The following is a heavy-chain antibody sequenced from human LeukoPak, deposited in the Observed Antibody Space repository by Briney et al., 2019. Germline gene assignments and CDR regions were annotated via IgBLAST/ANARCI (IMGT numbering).Heavy chain of an antibody. CDR2: ISGSGGST. CDR1: GFTFSSYA. V-gene: IGHV3-23*01. CDR3: AKGAYYYDSSGVPPFDY. Sequence: QPGGSLRLSCAASGFTFSSYAMSWVRQAPGKGLEWVSAISGSGGSTYYADSVKGRFTISRDNSKNTPYLQMNSLRAEDTAVYYCAKGAYYYDSSGVPPFDYWGQGTLVTVSS. D-gene: IGHD3-22*01. J-gene: IGHJ4*02.